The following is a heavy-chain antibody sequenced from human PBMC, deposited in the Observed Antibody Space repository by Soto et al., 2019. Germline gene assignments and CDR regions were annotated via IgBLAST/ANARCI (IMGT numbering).Heavy chain of an antibody. CDR2: IWYDGNNK. V-gene: IGHV3-33*01. Sequence: QVQLVESGGGVVQPGRSLRLSCAASGFTFSSYDMHWVRQAPGKGLEWVAVIWYDGNNKYYADSVKGRFTISRDNSKNTLYLQMSSLRADDTAVYYCARGSIAVARYCFDYWGQITLVTVSS. CDR1: GFTFSSYD. J-gene: IGHJ4*02. D-gene: IGHD6-19*01. CDR3: ARGSIAVARYCFDY.